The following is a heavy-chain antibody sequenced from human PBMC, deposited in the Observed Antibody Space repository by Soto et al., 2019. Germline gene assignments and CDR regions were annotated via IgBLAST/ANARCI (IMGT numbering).Heavy chain of an antibody. V-gene: IGHV3-33*01. CDR1: GFTFSSYG. CDR3: ARGGRAGTTGYGMDV. Sequence: QVQLVESGGGVVQPGRSLRLSCAASGFTFSSYGMHWVRQAPGKGLEWVAVIWYDGSNKYYADSVKGRFTISRDNSKNTLYLQMNSLRAEDTAVYYCARGGRAGTTGYGMDVWCQGTTVTVSS. CDR2: IWYDGSNK. J-gene: IGHJ6*02. D-gene: IGHD1-7*01.